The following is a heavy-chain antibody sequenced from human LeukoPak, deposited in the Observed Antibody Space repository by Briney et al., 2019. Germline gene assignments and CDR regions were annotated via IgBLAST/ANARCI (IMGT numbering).Heavy chain of an antibody. CDR2: ISGSGGST. D-gene: IGHD5-24*01. CDR1: GFTFSSFG. V-gene: IGHV3-23*01. J-gene: IGHJ5*02. CDR3: AKDQGRIGDGYPFDP. Sequence: GGSLRLSCAASGFTFSSFGMSWVRQAPGKGLEWVSAISGSGGSTYYADSVKGRFTISRDNSKNTLYLQMNSLRAEDTAVYYCAKDQGRIGDGYPFDPWGQGTLVTVSS.